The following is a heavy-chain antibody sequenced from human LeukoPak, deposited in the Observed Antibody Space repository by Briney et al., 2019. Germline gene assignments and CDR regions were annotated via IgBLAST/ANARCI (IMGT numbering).Heavy chain of an antibody. CDR3: ARGQRYYGMDV. V-gene: IGHV4-30-2*01. J-gene: IGHJ6*02. Sequence: PSQTLSLTCTVSGGSISSGSYYWSWIRQPAGTGLEWIGYTYHSGSTYYNPSLKSRVTISVDRSKNQFSLKLSSVTAADTAVYHCARGQRYYGMDVWGQGTTVTVSS. CDR2: TYHSGST. CDR1: GGSISSGSYY.